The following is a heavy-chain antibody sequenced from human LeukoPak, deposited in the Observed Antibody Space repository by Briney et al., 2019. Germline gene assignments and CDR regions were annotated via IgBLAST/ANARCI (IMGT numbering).Heavy chain of an antibody. V-gene: IGHV3-23*01. J-gene: IGHJ6*03. CDR1: GFTFSSYA. D-gene: IGHD6-13*01. Sequence: GGPLRLSCAASGFTFSSYAMSWVRQAPGKGLEWVSGISGSGGNTYYADSVKGRFTISRDNSKNTLYLQMNSLRAEDTAVYYCAKVGAAAYYYYYMDVWGKGTTVTVSS. CDR3: AKVGAAAYYYYYMDV. CDR2: ISGSGGNT.